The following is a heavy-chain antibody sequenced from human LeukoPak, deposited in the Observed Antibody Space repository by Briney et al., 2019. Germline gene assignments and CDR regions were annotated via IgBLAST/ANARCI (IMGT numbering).Heavy chain of an antibody. V-gene: IGHV3-48*02. CDR1: GFTFSSYS. CDR3: ARDYYDSSGYRKMDV. J-gene: IGHJ6*02. CDR2: ISSSSSTI. Sequence: GGSLILSCAASGFTFSSYSMDWVRQAPGKGLEWVSYISSSSSTIYYADSVKGRFTISRDNAKNSLYLQMNSLRDEDTAVYYCARDYYDSSGYRKMDVWGQGTTVTVSS. D-gene: IGHD3-22*01.